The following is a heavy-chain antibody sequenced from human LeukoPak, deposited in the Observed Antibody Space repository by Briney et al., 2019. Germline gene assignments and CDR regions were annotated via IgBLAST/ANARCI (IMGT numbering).Heavy chain of an antibody. J-gene: IGHJ3*02. CDR2: INPNSGGT. CDR3: ASEMTTDAFDI. V-gene: IGHV1-2*02. Sequence: ASVKVSCKASGYTFTDYYIHWVRQAPGQGLEWMGWINPNSGGTNYAQKFQGRVTMTRATSISTAYMDLSRLTSDDTAVYYCASEMTTDAFDIWGQGTMVTVSS. CDR1: GYTFTDYY. D-gene: IGHD4-17*01.